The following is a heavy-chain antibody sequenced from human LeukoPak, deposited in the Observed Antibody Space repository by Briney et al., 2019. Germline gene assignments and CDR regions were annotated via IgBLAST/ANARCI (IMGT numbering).Heavy chain of an antibody. CDR1: GFTVSSNY. CDR2: IYSGGST. J-gene: IGHJ4*02. V-gene: IGHV3-66*04. Sequence: GGSLRLSCAASGFTVSSNYMSWVRQAPGKGLEWVSVIYSGGSTYYADSVKGRFTISRDNSKNTLYLQMNSLRAEDTAVYYCARLSSSSWYGFDYWGQGTLVTVSS. CDR3: ARLSSSSWYGFDY. D-gene: IGHD6-13*01.